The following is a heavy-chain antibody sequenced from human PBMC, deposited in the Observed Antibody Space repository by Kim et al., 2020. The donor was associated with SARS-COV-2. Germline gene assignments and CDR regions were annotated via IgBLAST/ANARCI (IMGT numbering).Heavy chain of an antibody. CDR1: GFTFSKVW. J-gene: IGHJ4*02. Sequence: GGSLRLSCATSGFTFSKVWMSWVRQAPGKGLEWVGRIKRKADGETKEYAAPAKGRFSMSRDDSRNTVSLQISSLKTEDTAVYYCTTEEVNSNWNDGDHYFDYWGQRALVTVSS. V-gene: IGHV3-15*01. CDR2: IKRKADGETK. CDR3: TTEEVNSNWNDGDHYFDY. D-gene: IGHD1-1*01.